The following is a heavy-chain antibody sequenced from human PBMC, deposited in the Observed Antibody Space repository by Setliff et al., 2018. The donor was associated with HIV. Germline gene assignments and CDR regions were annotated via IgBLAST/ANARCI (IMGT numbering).Heavy chain of an antibody. J-gene: IGHJ4*02. V-gene: IGHV4-34*01. CDR1: GGSFSGYY. D-gene: IGHD1-26*01. CDR2: IYHSGST. Sequence: SETLSLTCAVYGGSFSGYYWSWIRQPPGKGLEWIGYIYHSGSTYYNPSLKSRVTISVDRSKNQFSLKLSSVTAADTAVYYCARSPEWGAGGIDYWGQGTLVTVSS. CDR3: ARSPEWGAGGIDY.